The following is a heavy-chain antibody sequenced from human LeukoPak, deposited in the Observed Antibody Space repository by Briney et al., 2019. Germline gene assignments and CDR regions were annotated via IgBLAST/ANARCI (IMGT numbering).Heavy chain of an antibody. CDR2: IIPIFGTA. V-gene: IGHV1-69*01. Sequence: SVKVSCKASGGTFSSYAISWVRQAPGQGREWMGGIIPIFGTANYAQKFEGRVTITADESTSTAYMELSSLRSEDTAVYYCAGADYYFDGSGYCSNWGQGTLVTVSS. CDR1: GGTFSSYA. J-gene: IGHJ4*02. D-gene: IGHD3-22*01. CDR3: AGADYYFDGSGYCSN.